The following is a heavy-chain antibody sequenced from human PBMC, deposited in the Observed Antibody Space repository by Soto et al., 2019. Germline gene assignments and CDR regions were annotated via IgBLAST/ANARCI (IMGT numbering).Heavy chain of an antibody. J-gene: IGHJ4*02. D-gene: IGHD6-19*01. Sequence: GGSLRLSCAASGFTFDDYAMHWVRQAPGKGLEWVSGISWNSGSIGYADSVKGRFTISRDNAKNSLYLQMNSLRAEDTALYYCAKALSSGSTDFDYWGQGTLVTVSS. CDR1: GFTFDDYA. V-gene: IGHV3-9*01. CDR2: ISWNSGSI. CDR3: AKALSSGSTDFDY.